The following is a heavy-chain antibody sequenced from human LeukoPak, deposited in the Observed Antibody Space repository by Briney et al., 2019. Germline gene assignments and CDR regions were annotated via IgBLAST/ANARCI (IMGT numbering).Heavy chain of an antibody. CDR3: AKEIQIYSSSWYGGAGY. V-gene: IGHV3-23*01. D-gene: IGHD6-13*01. CDR1: GFTFSSYA. Sequence: GGSLRLSCAASGFTFSSYAMSWVRKAPGRGLEWVSGIIGSGGSTYYAESVKGRFTISRDNSKNTLYLQINSLRAEDTAVYYCAKEIQIYSSSWYGGAGYWGQGTLVTVSS. J-gene: IGHJ4*02. CDR2: IIGSGGST.